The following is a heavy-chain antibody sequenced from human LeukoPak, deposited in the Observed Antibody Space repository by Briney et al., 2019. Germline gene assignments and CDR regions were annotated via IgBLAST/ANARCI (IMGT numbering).Heavy chain of an antibody. CDR3: AREVGRGSFK. CDR1: GFTFSSYA. CDR2: ISYDGSNK. D-gene: IGHD3-10*01. Sequence: PGGSLRLSCAASGFTFSSYAMHWVRQAPGKGLEWVSVISYDGSNKYYADSVKGRFTISRDNSKNTLYLQMNSLRAEDTAVYYCAREVGRGSFKWGQGTLVTVSS. V-gene: IGHV3-30-3*01. J-gene: IGHJ4*02.